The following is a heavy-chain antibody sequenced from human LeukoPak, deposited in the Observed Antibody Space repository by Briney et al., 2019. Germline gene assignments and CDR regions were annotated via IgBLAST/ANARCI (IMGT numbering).Heavy chain of an antibody. V-gene: IGHV3-21*01. CDR3: AKTAYSSGWSSGYNWFDP. Sequence: PGGSLRLSCAASGFTFSSYSMNWVRQAPGKGLEWVSSISSSSSYIYYADSVKGRFTISRDNSKNTLYLQMSSLRAEDTAVYYCAKTAYSSGWSSGYNWFDPWGQGTLVTVSS. CDR2: ISSSSSYI. CDR1: GFTFSSYS. J-gene: IGHJ5*02. D-gene: IGHD6-19*01.